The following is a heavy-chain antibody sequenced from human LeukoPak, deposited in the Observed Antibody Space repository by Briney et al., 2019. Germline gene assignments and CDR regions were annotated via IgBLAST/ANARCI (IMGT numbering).Heavy chain of an antibody. J-gene: IGHJ6*03. CDR2: IYYSGST. D-gene: IGHD2-2*02. Sequence: SETLSLTFTVSGGSISSSSYYWGWIRPPPGKGLEWIGSIYYSGSTYYNPSLESRVTISVDTSKNQFSLKLSSVTAADTAVYYCARQGLAYCSSTSCHKTNYYYYYMDVWGKGTTVTVSS. CDR3: ARQGLAYCSSTSCHKTNYYYYYMDV. CDR1: GGSISSSSYY. V-gene: IGHV4-39*01.